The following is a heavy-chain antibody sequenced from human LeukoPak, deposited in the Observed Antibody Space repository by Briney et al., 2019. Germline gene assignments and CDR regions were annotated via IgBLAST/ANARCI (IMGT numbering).Heavy chain of an antibody. Sequence: SETLSLTCAVYGGSFSGYYWSWIRQPPGKGLEWIGEINHSGSTNYNPSLKSRVTISVDTSKNQFSLKLSSVTAADTAVYYCARGPYRLRYFDWFGAFDIWGQGTMVTVSS. CDR3: ARGPYRLRYFDWFGAFDI. D-gene: IGHD3-9*01. V-gene: IGHV4-34*01. CDR2: INHSGST. CDR1: GGSFSGYY. J-gene: IGHJ3*02.